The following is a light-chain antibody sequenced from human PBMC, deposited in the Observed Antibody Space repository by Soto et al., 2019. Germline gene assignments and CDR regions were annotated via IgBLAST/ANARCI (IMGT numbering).Light chain of an antibody. J-gene: IGKJ1*01. CDR1: QTISIY. V-gene: IGKV1-39*01. Sequence: ITHLQSSLAASVGDRVIITCRASQTISIYLNWYQQKPGKAPKLLINTVSSLQSGVPSRFSGSGSGTDFTLTINSLQPEDFATYYCQQSYSSPRTFSQGTKVDIK. CDR2: TVS. CDR3: QQSYSSPRT.